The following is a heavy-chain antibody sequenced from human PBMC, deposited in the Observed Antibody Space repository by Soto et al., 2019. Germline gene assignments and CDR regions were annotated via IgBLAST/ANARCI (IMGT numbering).Heavy chain of an antibody. V-gene: IGHV4-31*03. Sequence: PSETLSLTCTVSGGSISSGGYYWSWIRQHPGKGLEWIGYIYYSGSTYYNPSLKSRLTISVDTSKNQFSLKLSSVTAADTAVYYCARDSLRSSEPDYWGQGTLVTVSS. J-gene: IGHJ4*02. CDR1: GGSISSGGYY. D-gene: IGHD6-19*01. CDR3: ARDSLRSSEPDY. CDR2: IYYSGST.